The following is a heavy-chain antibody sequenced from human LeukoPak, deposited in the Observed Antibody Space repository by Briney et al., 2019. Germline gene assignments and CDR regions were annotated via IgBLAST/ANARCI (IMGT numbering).Heavy chain of an antibody. CDR2: INHSGST. CDR1: GGSFSGYY. J-gene: IGHJ4*02. CDR3: ARGGGYCSSTSCYTDAY. Sequence: SETLSLTCAVYGGSFSGYYWSWIRQPPGKGLEWIGEINHSGSTNYNPSLKSRVTISVDTSKNQFSLKLSSVTAADTAVYYCARGGGYCSSTSCYTDAYWGQGTLVTVSS. D-gene: IGHD2-2*02. V-gene: IGHV4-34*01.